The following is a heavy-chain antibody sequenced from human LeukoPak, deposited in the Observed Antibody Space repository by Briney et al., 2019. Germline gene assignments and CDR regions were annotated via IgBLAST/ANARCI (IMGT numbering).Heavy chain of an antibody. D-gene: IGHD4-11*01. V-gene: IGHV3-30*02. CDR2: IRFDGSNK. CDR3: ARDGSNYGENIDY. Sequence: PGGSLRLSCAASGFIFSTYGLHWVRQAPGKGLEWVAFIRFDGSNKYYADSVKGRFTISRDNSKNTLYLQMNSLRAEDTVVYYCARDGSNYGENIDYWGQGTLVTVSS. J-gene: IGHJ4*02. CDR1: GFIFSTYG.